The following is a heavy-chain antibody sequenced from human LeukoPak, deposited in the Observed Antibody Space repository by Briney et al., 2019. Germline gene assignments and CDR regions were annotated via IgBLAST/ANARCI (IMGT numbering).Heavy chain of an antibody. V-gene: IGHV3-73*01. CDR1: GVTFSGSG. D-gene: IGHD3-3*01. CDR2: IGSKANKYAT. Sequence: PGGSLRLSCAASGVTFSGSGLHWVRQASGKGLEWVGRIGSKANKYATSYAATVEGRFTVSRDDSKNTAYLEMNSLKTEDTAVYYCTALEWSTTGGYWGQGTLVTVSS. CDR3: TALEWSTTGGY. J-gene: IGHJ4*02.